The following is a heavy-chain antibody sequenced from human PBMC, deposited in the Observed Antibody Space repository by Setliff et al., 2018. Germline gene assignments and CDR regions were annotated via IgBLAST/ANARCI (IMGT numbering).Heavy chain of an antibody. J-gene: IGHJ4*02. V-gene: IGHV1-18*01. CDR3: ARDRSGAGDYYDSSGYYDY. CDR2: ISAYNGNT. D-gene: IGHD3-22*01. Sequence: ASVKVSCKASGYTFTSYGISWVRQVPGQGLEWMGWISAYNGNTNYAQKLQGRVTMTTDTSTSTAYMELRSLRSDDTAVYYCARDRSGAGDYYDSSGYYDYWGQGTLVTVSS. CDR1: GYTFTSYG.